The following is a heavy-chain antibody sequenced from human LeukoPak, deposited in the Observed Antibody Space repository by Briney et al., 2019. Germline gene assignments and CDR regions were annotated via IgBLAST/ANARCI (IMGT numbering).Heavy chain of an antibody. V-gene: IGHV3-48*03. CDR2: ISSSGSTI. J-gene: IGHJ4*02. Sequence: GGSLRLSCAASGFTFSSYEMNWVRQAPGKGLEWVSYISSSGSTIYYADSVKGRFTISRDNAKNSLYLQMNSLRAEDTAVYYCARLVVVAATFDYWGQGTLVTVSS. CDR1: GFTFSSYE. CDR3: ARLVVVAATFDY. D-gene: IGHD2-15*01.